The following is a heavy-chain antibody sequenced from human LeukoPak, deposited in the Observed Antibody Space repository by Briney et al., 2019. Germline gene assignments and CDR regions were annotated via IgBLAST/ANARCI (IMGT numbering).Heavy chain of an antibody. J-gene: IGHJ4*02. CDR3: ARDDCSTTPCYAY. V-gene: IGHV3-33*08. CDR1: GFTLSSYS. D-gene: IGHD2-2*01. Sequence: PGGSLRLSCVASGFTLSSYSMNWVRQAPGKGLEWVAAIWYDGSKTSYTDSVKGRFTVSRDISKNTVYLQMNGLKAEDTAVYYCARDDCSTTPCYAYWGQGTLVTVSS. CDR2: IWYDGSKT.